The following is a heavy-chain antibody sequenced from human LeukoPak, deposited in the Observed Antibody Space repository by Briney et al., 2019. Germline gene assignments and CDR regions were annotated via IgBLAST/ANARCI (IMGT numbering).Heavy chain of an antibody. CDR2: IYYSGST. Sequence: SETLSLTCTVSGGSVSSGSYYWSWIRQPPGKGLEWIGYIYYSGSTNYNPSLKSQVTISVDTSKNQFSLKLSSVTAVDTAVYYCARWLQHEDYFDYWGQGTLVTVSS. J-gene: IGHJ4*02. CDR3: ARWLQHEDYFDY. CDR1: GGSVSSGSYY. V-gene: IGHV4-61*01. D-gene: IGHD5-24*01.